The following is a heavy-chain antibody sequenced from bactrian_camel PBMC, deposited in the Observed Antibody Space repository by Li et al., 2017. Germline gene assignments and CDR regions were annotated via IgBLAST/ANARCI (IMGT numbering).Heavy chain of an antibody. Sequence: HVQLVESGGGSVQAGGSLRLSCAASGYLYYSYCMAWFRQAPGKGLEWVSSMDSSGTAYAAKSVEGRFTISDDIPKNTLYLQMNNLKPEDTAMYYCAATARAITVVSACRNEEYNNWGQGTQVTVS. V-gene: IGHV3-2*01. J-gene: IGHJ4*01. CDR3: AATARAITVVSACRNEEYNN. CDR1: GYLYYSYC. D-gene: IGHD1*01. CDR2: MDSSGTA.